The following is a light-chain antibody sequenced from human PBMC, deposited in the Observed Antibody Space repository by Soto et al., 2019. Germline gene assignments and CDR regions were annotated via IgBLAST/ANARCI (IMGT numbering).Light chain of an antibody. CDR3: QQYGSSLFT. CDR1: QSVSSKY. Sequence: DIVLTQSPGTLSLSPGERATLSCRASQSVSSKYLAWYQQKPGQAPRVLIYGTSIRASGVPERFSGGGSGTDFTLPITRLEPEYFAVYYCQQYGSSLFTFGPGTKVDFK. J-gene: IGKJ3*01. CDR2: GTS. V-gene: IGKV3-20*01.